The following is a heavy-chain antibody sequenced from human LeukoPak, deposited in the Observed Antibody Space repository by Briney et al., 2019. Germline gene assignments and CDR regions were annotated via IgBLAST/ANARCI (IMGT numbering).Heavy chain of an antibody. Sequence: PGGSLRLSCSASGFTFSSYAMHWVRQAPGKGLEYVSAISSNGGSTYYADSVKGRSTISRDNSKNTLYLQMSSLRAEDTAVYYCVKGGSGYSGYDPDYFDYWGQGTLVTVSS. J-gene: IGHJ4*02. V-gene: IGHV3-64D*06. CDR2: ISSNGGST. D-gene: IGHD5-12*01. CDR1: GFTFSSYA. CDR3: VKGGSGYSGYDPDYFDY.